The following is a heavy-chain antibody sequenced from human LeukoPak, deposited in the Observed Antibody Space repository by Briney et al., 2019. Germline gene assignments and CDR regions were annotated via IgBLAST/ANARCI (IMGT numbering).Heavy chain of an antibody. Sequence: ASVKVSCKASGGTFSSYAISWVRQAPGQGLEWMGRIIPILGIANYAQKFQGRVTITADKSTSTAYMELSSLRSEDTAVYYCARDSQYSSGWYGYWGQGTRVTVSS. V-gene: IGHV1-69*04. CDR2: IIPILGIA. CDR3: ARDSQYSSGWYGY. J-gene: IGHJ4*02. CDR1: GGTFSSYA. D-gene: IGHD6-19*01.